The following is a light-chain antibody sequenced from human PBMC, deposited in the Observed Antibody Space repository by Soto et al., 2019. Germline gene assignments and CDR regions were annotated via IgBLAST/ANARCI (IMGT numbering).Light chain of an antibody. Sequence: EIVLTQSPATLSLSPGERATLSCRASQSVSSYLAWYQQKPGQAPRLLIYDASNRATGIPARFSGSGSGTDFTLTICSLEPEDFAVYYCQQRSYWPLYTFGQGTKLEIK. CDR3: QQRSYWPLYT. CDR2: DAS. CDR1: QSVSSY. V-gene: IGKV3-11*01. J-gene: IGKJ2*01.